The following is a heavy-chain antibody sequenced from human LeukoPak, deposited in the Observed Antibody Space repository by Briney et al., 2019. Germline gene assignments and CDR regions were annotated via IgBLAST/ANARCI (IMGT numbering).Heavy chain of an antibody. V-gene: IGHV3-23*01. Sequence: GGSLRLSCAASGFTFSSYAMSWVRQAPGKGLEWVSAIGGSGDSTYYADSVKGRFTISRDNSKNTLYLQMNSLRAEDTAVYHCAKGGYCRSTSCYTSWFDPWGQGTLVTVSS. CDR3: AKGGYCRSTSCYTSWFDP. D-gene: IGHD2-2*02. CDR2: IGGSGDST. CDR1: GFTFSSYA. J-gene: IGHJ5*02.